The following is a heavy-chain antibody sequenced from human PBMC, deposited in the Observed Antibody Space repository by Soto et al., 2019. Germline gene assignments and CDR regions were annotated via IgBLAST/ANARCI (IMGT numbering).Heavy chain of an antibody. CDR2: IYYSGST. CDR1: GGSISSGDYY. D-gene: IGHD3-10*01. V-gene: IGHV4-30-4*01. CDR3: ARSGPPAGY. J-gene: IGHJ4*02. Sequence: PSETLSLTCTVSGGSISSGDYYWSWIRQPPGKGLEWIGYIYYSGSTYYNPSLKSRVTISVDRSKNQFSLKLSSVTAADTAVYFCARSGPPAGYWGQGTLVTVSS.